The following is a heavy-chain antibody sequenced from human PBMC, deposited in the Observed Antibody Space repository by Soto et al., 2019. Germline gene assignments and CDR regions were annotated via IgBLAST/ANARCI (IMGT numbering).Heavy chain of an antibody. CDR1: GGSISSYY. CDR2: TYYSGST. Sequence: SETLSLTCTVSGGSISSYYWSWIRQPPGKGLEWIGYTYYSGSTNYNPSLKSRVTISVDTSKNQFSLKLSSVTAADTAVYYCARQDYSSGYDYWGQGTLVTVSS. V-gene: IGHV4-59*08. D-gene: IGHD6-19*01. J-gene: IGHJ4*02. CDR3: ARQDYSSGYDY.